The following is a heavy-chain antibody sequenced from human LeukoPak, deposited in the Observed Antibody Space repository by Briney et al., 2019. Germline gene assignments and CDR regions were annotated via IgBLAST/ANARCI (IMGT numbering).Heavy chain of an antibody. Sequence: SGPTLVNPTPTLTLTCTFSGFSLSPSGVGVGWIRQPPGKALEWLALIYWNDDKRYSPSLKSRLTITKDTSKNQVVLTMTNMDPVDTATYYCALDTAMADYYYYGMDVWGQGTTVTVSS. CDR1: GFSLSPSGVG. CDR2: IYWNDDK. J-gene: IGHJ6*02. CDR3: ALDTAMADYYYYGMDV. V-gene: IGHV2-5*01. D-gene: IGHD5-18*01.